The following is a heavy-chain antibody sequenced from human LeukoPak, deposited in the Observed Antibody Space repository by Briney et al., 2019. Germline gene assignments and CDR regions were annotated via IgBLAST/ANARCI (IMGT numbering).Heavy chain of an antibody. Sequence: PGGSLRLSCAASGFTFSSYAMSWVRQAPGKGLEWVSAISGSGGSTYYADSVKGRFSISRDSSKNILYLQMNSLRAKDTAVYYCAKDRCSNGVGCYYYYMDVWGKGTTVTISS. CDR1: GFTFSSYA. V-gene: IGHV3-23*01. D-gene: IGHD2-8*01. CDR2: ISGSGGST. J-gene: IGHJ6*03. CDR3: AKDRCSNGVGCYYYYMDV.